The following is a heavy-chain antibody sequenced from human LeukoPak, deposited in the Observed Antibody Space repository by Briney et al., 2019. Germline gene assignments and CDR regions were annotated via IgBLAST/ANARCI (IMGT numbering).Heavy chain of an antibody. CDR1: GGSISSSSYY. CDR2: IYYSGST. Sequence: SETLSLTCTVSGGSISSSSYYWGWIRPPPGKGLEWIGSIYYSGSTYYNPSLKSRVTMSVDTSKNQFSLKLSSVTAADTAVYYCARHGGSWTDAFDIWGQGTMVTVSS. V-gene: IGHV4-39*01. D-gene: IGHD1-26*01. CDR3: ARHGGSWTDAFDI. J-gene: IGHJ3*02.